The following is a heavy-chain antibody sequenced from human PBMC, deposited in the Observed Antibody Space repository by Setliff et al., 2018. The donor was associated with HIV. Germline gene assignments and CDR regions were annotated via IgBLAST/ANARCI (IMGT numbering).Heavy chain of an antibody. J-gene: IGHJ1*01. CDR3: AHDSRIAECFQH. V-gene: IGHV3-30*04. Sequence: GGSLRLSCAASGFIFSSYAMHWVRQAPGKGLEWVALMSYDGTKIYYADSVKGRFTISRDNSKKTLYLQMSSLRAEDTALYYCAHDSRIAECFQHWGQGTLVTVSS. CDR1: GFIFSSYA. D-gene: IGHD4-4*01. CDR2: MSYDGTKI.